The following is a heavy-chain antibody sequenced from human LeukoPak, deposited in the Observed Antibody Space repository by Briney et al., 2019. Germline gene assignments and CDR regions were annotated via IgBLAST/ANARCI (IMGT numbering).Heavy chain of an antibody. CDR2: IYYSGSN. J-gene: IGHJ5*02. V-gene: IGHV4-59*12. Sequence: KSSETLSLTCTVSGGSISSYYWSWIRQPPGKGLEWIGYIYYSGSNNYNASLKSRVAISVDTSKNQFSLKLSSVTAADTAVYYCARGTAAGNNWFDPWGQGTLVTVSS. CDR1: GGSISSYY. D-gene: IGHD6-13*01. CDR3: ARGTAAGNNWFDP.